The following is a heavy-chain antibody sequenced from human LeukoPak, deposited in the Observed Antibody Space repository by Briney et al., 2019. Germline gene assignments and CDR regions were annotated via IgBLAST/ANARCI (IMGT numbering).Heavy chain of an antibody. D-gene: IGHD3-9*01. Sequence: SETLSLTCTVAGGSISSGGYYWSWIRQHPGKGLEWIGYIYYSGSTYYNPSLKSRVTISVDTSKNQFSLKLSSVTAADTAVYYCARVYYDILTGYYIDYWGQGTLVTASS. J-gene: IGHJ4*02. CDR2: IYYSGST. CDR3: ARVYYDILTGYYIDY. V-gene: IGHV4-31*03. CDR1: GGSISSGGYY.